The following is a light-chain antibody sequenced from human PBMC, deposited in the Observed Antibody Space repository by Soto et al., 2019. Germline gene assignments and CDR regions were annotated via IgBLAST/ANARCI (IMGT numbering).Light chain of an antibody. CDR1: SSDVGGYNY. Sequence: QSALTQPPSASGSPGQSVTISCTGTSSDVGGYNYVSWYQQHPGKAPKLMIYEVSKRPSGVPDRFSGSKSGNTAYLTVSGLQAEDEADYYCSSYAGSNHVVFGGGTTLTVL. V-gene: IGLV2-8*01. CDR2: EVS. CDR3: SSYAGSNHVV. J-gene: IGLJ2*01.